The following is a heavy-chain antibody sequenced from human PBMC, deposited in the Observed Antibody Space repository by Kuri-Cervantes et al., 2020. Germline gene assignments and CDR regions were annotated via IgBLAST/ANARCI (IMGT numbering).Heavy chain of an antibody. D-gene: IGHD2-2*01. CDR2: IIPIFGTA. CDR1: GGTFSSYA. V-gene: IGHV1-69*05. CDR3: ARGYCSSTSCYVGGLTYYYYGMDV. Sequence: SVKVSCKASGGTFSSYAISWVRQAPGQGLEWMGGIIPIFGTANYAQKFQGRVTMTRNTSISTAYMELSSLRSEDTAVYYCARGYCSSTSCYVGGLTYYYYGMDVWGQGTTVTVSS. J-gene: IGHJ6*02.